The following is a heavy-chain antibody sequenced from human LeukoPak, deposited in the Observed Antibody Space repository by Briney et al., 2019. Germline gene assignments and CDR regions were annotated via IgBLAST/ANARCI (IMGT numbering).Heavy chain of an antibody. Sequence: GGSLRLSCAASGFTFSSFALSWVRQAPGKGLEWVSSISGSGGSTYSADSVKGRFTISRDSSKNTLYLQMNSLRAEDTAVYYCAKGARVGAGRYYFDYWGQGTLVTVSS. J-gene: IGHJ4*02. CDR3: AKGARVGAGRYYFDY. CDR1: GFTFSSFA. CDR2: ISGSGGST. D-gene: IGHD3-10*01. V-gene: IGHV3-23*01.